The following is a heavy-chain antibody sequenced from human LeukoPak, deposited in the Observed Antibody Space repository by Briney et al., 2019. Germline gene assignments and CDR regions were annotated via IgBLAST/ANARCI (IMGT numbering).Heavy chain of an antibody. D-gene: IGHD3-3*01. Sequence: GRSLRLSCAASGFTFSSYGMHWVRQAPGKGLEWVAVISYDGSNKYYADSVKGRFTISRDNAKNSLFLQMNTLRAEDTAVYYCARVRYYEDVWGQGTTVTVSS. CDR3: ARVRYYEDV. J-gene: IGHJ6*02. CDR1: GFTFSSYG. V-gene: IGHV3-30*03. CDR2: ISYDGSNK.